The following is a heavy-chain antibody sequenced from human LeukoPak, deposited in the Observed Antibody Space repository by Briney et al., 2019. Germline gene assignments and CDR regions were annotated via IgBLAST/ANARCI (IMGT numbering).Heavy chain of an antibody. Sequence: GGSLRLSCAAYGFTFSSYTMTWVRQAPGKGLEWVSAISGSGGSTYYADSVKGRFTIYRDNYKNTLYLQMNSLRAEDTAVYYCAKGGTRIAVAGTTMFDYWGQGTLVTVSS. CDR3: AKGGTRIAVAGTTMFDY. J-gene: IGHJ4*02. CDR2: ISGSGGST. D-gene: IGHD6-19*01. V-gene: IGHV3-23*01. CDR1: GFTFSSYT.